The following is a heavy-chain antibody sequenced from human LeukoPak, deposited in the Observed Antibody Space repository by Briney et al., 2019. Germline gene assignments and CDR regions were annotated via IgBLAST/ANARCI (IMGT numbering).Heavy chain of an antibody. CDR1: GFTFSSYA. D-gene: IGHD3-3*01. CDR2: ISSSGSTI. J-gene: IGHJ4*02. CDR3: ASYDFWSGPFDY. Sequence: PGGSLRLSCAASGFTFSSYATSWVRQAPGKGLEWVSYISSSGSTIYYADSVKGRFTISRDNAKNSLYLQMNSLRAEDTAVYYCASYDFWSGPFDYWGQGTLVTVSS. V-gene: IGHV3-48*04.